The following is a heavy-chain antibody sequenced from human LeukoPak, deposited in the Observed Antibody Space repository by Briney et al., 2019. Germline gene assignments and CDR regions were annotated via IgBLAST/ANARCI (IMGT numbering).Heavy chain of an antibody. Sequence: SETVSLTCTVSGGSISSGSYYWSWIRQPAGKGLEWIGRIYTSGSTNYNPSLKSRVTISVDTSKNQFSLKLSSVTAADTAVYYCARGLYGDYGDYWGQGTLVTVSS. J-gene: IGHJ4*02. CDR3: ARGLYGDYGDY. CDR1: GGSISSGSYY. D-gene: IGHD4-17*01. V-gene: IGHV4-61*02. CDR2: IYTSGST.